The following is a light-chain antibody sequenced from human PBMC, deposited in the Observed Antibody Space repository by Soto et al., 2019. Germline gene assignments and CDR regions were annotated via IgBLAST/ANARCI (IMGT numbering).Light chain of an antibody. V-gene: IGKV1-8*01. J-gene: IGKJ2*01. CDR1: QGISRY. Sequence: AIRMTQSPSSLSASTGDRVTITCRASQGISRYLAWYQQKPGKAPKLLIYAASTLQCGVPSRFSGSGSCTDFTITISCLQSEDFSTNYCQQYYSYLYTFGQGTELEIK. CDR3: QQYYSYLYT. CDR2: AAS.